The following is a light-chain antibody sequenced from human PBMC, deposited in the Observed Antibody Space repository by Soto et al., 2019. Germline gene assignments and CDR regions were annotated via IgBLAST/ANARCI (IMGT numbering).Light chain of an antibody. CDR3: QQYNNWPPWT. Sequence: VMTQSPATLSVSPGESATVSCRASQSVSSKSAWYQQKPGQAPRLLIYGASTRATGVPARFSGSGSGTEFTLTISSLQSEDFAVYYCQQYNNWPPWTFGQGTRVEIK. CDR1: QSVSSK. V-gene: IGKV3-15*01. CDR2: GAS. J-gene: IGKJ1*01.